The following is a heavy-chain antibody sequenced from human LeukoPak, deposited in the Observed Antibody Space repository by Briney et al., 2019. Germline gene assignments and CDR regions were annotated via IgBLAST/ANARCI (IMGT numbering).Heavy chain of an antibody. CDR1: RFTFSSYG. Sequence: PGGSLRLSCAASRFTFSSYGMHWVRQAPGKGLEWVAIISYDGSNKYYADSVKGRFTISRGNSKNTLYLQMNSLRAEDTAVYYCAKGGYYYGSGSYYMTDLNWFDPWGQGTLVTVSS. CDR2: ISYDGSNK. CDR3: AKGGYYYGSGSYYMTDLNWFDP. V-gene: IGHV3-30*18. D-gene: IGHD3-10*01. J-gene: IGHJ5*02.